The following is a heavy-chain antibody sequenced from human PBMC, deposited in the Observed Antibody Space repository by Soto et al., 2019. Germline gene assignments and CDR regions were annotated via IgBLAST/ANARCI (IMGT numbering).Heavy chain of an antibody. J-gene: IGHJ6*02. CDR1: GFTFSTYS. CDR2: ISSSSGYI. V-gene: IGHV3-21*01. D-gene: IGHD5-18*01. Sequence: EVQLVESGGGLVKPGGSLRLSCAASGFTFSTYSMNWVRQAPGKGLEWVSSISSSSGYIYYADSVKGRFTISRDDAKNPLSLQMNSLGAEDTAVYYWARVRSYSYGQGYGMDVWVQVNTVTVSS. CDR3: ARVRSYSYGQGYGMDV.